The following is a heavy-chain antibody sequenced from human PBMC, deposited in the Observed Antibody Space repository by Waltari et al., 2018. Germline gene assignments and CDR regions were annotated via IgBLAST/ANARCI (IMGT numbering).Heavy chain of an antibody. CDR2: IYHSGST. CDR3: ARAGYNYGMDV. V-gene: IGHV4-30-2*01. J-gene: IGHJ6*02. CDR1: GGSTSSGGYS. Sequence: QLQLQESGSGLVKPSQTLSLTCAVSGGSTSSGGYSWSWIRQPPGKGLEWIGYIYHSGSTYYNPSLKSRVTISVDRSKNQFSLKLSSVTAADTAVYYCARAGYNYGMDVWGQGTTVTVSS.